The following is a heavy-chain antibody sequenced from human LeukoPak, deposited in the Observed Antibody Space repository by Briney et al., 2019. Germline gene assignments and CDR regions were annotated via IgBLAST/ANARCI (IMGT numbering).Heavy chain of an antibody. CDR2: IRYDGSNK. CDR3: AKDDYGGYDAFDI. Sequence: GGSLRLSCAASGFTFSSYGMHWVRQAPGKGLEWVAFIRYDGSNKYYADSVKGRFTISRDNAKTSLYLQMDSLRAEDTAVYYCAKDDYGGYDAFDIWGQGTMVTVSS. D-gene: IGHD4-23*01. V-gene: IGHV3-30*02. J-gene: IGHJ3*02. CDR1: GFTFSSYG.